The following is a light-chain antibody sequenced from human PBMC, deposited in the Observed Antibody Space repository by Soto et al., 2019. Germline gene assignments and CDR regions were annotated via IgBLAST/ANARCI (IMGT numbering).Light chain of an antibody. J-gene: IGLJ3*02. Sequence: QSALTQPASVSGSPGQSITISCTGTSSDVGAYNYVSWYQQHPGRAPKLMIYDVSSRPSGVSNRFSASKSGNTASLTISGLQAEDEADYYCSSYTSSTTWVFGGGTKLTVL. CDR1: SSDVGAYNY. CDR2: DVS. V-gene: IGLV2-14*01. CDR3: SSYTSSTTWV.